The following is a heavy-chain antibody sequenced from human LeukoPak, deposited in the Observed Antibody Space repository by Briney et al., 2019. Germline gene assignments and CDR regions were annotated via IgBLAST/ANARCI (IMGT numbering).Heavy chain of an antibody. CDR2: IYYSGST. CDR1: GGSISSHY. Sequence: SETLSLTCTVSGGSISSHYWSWIRQPPGKGLEWIGYIYYSGSTNYNPSLKSRVTISVDTSKNQFSLKLSSVTASDTAVYYCARGEGVVILDAFDIWGQGTMVTVSS. V-gene: IGHV4-59*11. CDR3: ARGEGVVILDAFDI. D-gene: IGHD3-3*01. J-gene: IGHJ3*02.